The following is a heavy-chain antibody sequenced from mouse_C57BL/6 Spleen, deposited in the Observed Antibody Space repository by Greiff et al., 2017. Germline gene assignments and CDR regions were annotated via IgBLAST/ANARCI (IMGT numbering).Heavy chain of an antibody. CDR1: GFNIKDYY. CDR2: IDPANGNT. J-gene: IGHJ3*01. Sequence: VQLQQSGAELVKPGASVKLSCTASGFNIKDYYMHWVKQRTEQGLEWIGRIDPANGNTKYAPKFQGKATITADTSSNTAYLQLSSLTSEDTAIYYCATTVVATRAWFAYWGQGTLVTVSA. D-gene: IGHD1-1*01. V-gene: IGHV14-3*01. CDR3: ATTVVATRAWFAY.